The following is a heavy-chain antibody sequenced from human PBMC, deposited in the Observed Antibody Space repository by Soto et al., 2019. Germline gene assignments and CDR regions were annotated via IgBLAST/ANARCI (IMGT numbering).Heavy chain of an antibody. D-gene: IGHD2-15*01. CDR1: GYTFTSYA. CDR2: INAGNGNT. Sequence: QVQLVQSGAEVKKPGASVKVSCKASGYTFTSYAMHWVRQAPGQRLEWMGWINAGNGNTKYSQKFQGRVTITRDTSASTPYMELSSLGSEDTAVYYCARESGSGGSWAWFDPWGQGTLVTVSS. CDR3: ARESGSGGSWAWFDP. V-gene: IGHV1-3*01. J-gene: IGHJ5*02.